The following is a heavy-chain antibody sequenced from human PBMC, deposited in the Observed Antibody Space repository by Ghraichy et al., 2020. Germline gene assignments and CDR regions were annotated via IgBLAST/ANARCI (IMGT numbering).Heavy chain of an antibody. CDR2: IYYSGST. CDR3: ARHLKVVVVITDY. Sequence: SETLSLTCTVSGGSISSSSYYWGWIRQPPGKGLEWIGSIYYSGSTYYNPSLKSRVTISVDTSKNQFSLKLSSVTAADTAVYYCARHLKVVVVITDYWGQGTLVTVSS. CDR1: GGSISSSSYY. J-gene: IGHJ4*02. V-gene: IGHV4-39*01. D-gene: IGHD3-22*01.